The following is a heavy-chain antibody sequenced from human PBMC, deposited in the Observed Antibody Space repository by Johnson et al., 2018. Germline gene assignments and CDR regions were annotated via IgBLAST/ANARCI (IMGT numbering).Heavy chain of an antibody. CDR2: ISSSGNTI. CDR1: GFTFSTYS. V-gene: IGHV3-48*01. J-gene: IGHJ4*02. Sequence: VQLVQSGGGLVQPGGSLRLSCAASGFTFSTYSMNWVRQAPGRGLEWVSEISSSGNTIYYADSVKGRFTISRDNDKNSLFLQMVNLRGEDTAVYYCARPYYDFWSDPCGYWGQGTLVTVSS. CDR3: ARPYYDFWSDPCGY. D-gene: IGHD3-3*01.